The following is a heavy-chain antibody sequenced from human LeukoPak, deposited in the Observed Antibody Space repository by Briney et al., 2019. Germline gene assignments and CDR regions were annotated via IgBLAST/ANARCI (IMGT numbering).Heavy chain of an antibody. D-gene: IGHD2-2*01. CDR1: GGTFSSYA. Sequence: GSSVKVSCKASGGTFSSYAISWVRQAPGQGLEWMGGIIPIFGTANYAQKFQGRVTITTDESTSTAYMELSSLRSEDTAVYYRARGAEYQTYYYYYMDVWGKGTTVTVSS. CDR3: ARGAEYQTYYYYYMDV. CDR2: IIPIFGTA. J-gene: IGHJ6*03. V-gene: IGHV1-69*05.